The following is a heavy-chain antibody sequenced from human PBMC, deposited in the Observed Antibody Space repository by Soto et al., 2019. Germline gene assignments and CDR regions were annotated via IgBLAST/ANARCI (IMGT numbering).Heavy chain of an antibody. J-gene: IGHJ4*02. D-gene: IGHD3-22*01. V-gene: IGHV5-51*01. Sequence: SGESLKISCKGSGYSFTSYWIGWVRQMPGKGLEWMGIIYPGDSDTRYSPSFQGQVTISADKSISTAYLQWSSLKASDTAMYYCARFSYDSSGYPDLYYFDYWGQGTLVTVSS. CDR1: GYSFTSYW. CDR2: IYPGDSDT. CDR3: ARFSYDSSGYPDLYYFDY.